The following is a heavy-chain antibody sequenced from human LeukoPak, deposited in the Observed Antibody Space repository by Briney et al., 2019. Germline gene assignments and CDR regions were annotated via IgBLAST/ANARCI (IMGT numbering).Heavy chain of an antibody. CDR2: ISYSGNT. CDR3: VRLRFLEWLFPWFDP. V-gene: IGHV4-59*08. CDR1: GGSISGQY. Sequence: PSETLSLTCTVSGGSISGQYWSWIRQPPGRGLEWIGYISYSGNTKYNPSLKSRVTISVDTSKNQFSLKLNSMSAADTSVYYCVRLRFLEWLFPWFDPWGQGILVTVSS. D-gene: IGHD3-3*01. J-gene: IGHJ5*02.